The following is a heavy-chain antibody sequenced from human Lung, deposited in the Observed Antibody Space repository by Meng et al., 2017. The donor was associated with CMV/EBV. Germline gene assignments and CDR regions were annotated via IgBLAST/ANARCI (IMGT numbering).Heavy chain of an antibody. J-gene: IGHJ4*02. CDR1: GGSISSGDYY. V-gene: IGHV4-30-4*08. D-gene: IGHD5-18*01. CDR3: ARALDTAMVTFDY. Sequence: HVQLQESGPGLVQPPQPLSLTCTVSGGSISSGDYYWSWIRQPPGKGLEWIGYIYYSGSTYYNPSLKSRVTISVDTSKNQFSLKLSSVTAADTAVYYCARALDTAMVTFDYWGQGTLVTVSS. CDR2: IYYSGST.